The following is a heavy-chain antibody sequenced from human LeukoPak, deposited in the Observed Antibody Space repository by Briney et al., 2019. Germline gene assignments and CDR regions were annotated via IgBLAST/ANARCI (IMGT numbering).Heavy chain of an antibody. D-gene: IGHD5/OR15-5a*01. J-gene: IGHJ4*02. CDR3: SPIFYAPDY. V-gene: IGHV3-74*01. CDR2: INEDGTGT. CDR1: GFTFSSYA. Sequence: PGRSLRLSCAASGFTFSSYAMHWVRQAPGRGLVWVSRINEDGTGTSYADSVKGRFTISRDNAKNTLYLQMNSLRVEDTAVYYCSPIFYAPDYWGQGTQVTVSS.